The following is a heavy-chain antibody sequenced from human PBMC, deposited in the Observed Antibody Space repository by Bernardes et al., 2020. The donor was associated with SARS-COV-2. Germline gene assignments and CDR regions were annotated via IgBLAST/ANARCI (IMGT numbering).Heavy chain of an antibody. CDR2: IWYDGSNK. D-gene: IGHD1-20*01. Sequence: SLRLSCPASGFTFSSYGMHWVRQAPGKGLEWVAVIWYDGSNKYYADSVKGRFTISRDNSKNTLYLQMNSLRTEDTAVYYCAKELNWNHFDYWGQGSLVTVSS. J-gene: IGHJ4*02. CDR3: AKELNWNHFDY. CDR1: GFTFSSYG. V-gene: IGHV3-33*06.